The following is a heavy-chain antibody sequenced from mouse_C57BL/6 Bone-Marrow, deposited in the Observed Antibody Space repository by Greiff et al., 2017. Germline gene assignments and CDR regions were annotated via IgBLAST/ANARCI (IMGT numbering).Heavy chain of an antibody. CDR2: IDPSDSYT. CDR3: ARDGSSYDWFAY. CDR1: GYTFTSYW. V-gene: IGHV1-69*01. Sequence: QVHVKQPGAELVMPGASVKLSCKASGYTFTSYWMHWVKQRPGQGLEWIGEIDPSDSYTNYNQKFKGKSTLTVDKSSSTAYMQLSSLTSEDSAVYYCARDGSSYDWFAYWGQGTLVTVSA. D-gene: IGHD1-1*01. J-gene: IGHJ3*01.